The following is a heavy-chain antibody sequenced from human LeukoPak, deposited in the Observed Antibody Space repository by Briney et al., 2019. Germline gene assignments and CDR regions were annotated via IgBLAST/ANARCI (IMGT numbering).Heavy chain of an antibody. D-gene: IGHD6-19*01. CDR1: GYTFTGYY. Sequence: AAVKVSCKASGYTFTGYYMHWVRQAPGQGLEWMGWINPNSGDTNYAQKFQGRVTMTRDTSISTAYMELSRLRSDDTAVYYCARDKSGNSGWYSYFDYWGQGTLVTVSS. J-gene: IGHJ4*02. CDR2: INPNSGDT. V-gene: IGHV1-2*02. CDR3: ARDKSGNSGWYSYFDY.